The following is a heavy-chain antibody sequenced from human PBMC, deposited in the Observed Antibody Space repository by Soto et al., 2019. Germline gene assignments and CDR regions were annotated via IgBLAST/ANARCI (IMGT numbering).Heavy chain of an antibody. CDR1: GGSVSRDNW. Sequence: LSLTCGVSGGSVSRDNWWSWVRQPPGKGLEWIGEIHHSGSTNYSPSLKSRVTMSVDKSRNQFSLKLTSVTAADTAVYYCAENGSYDLVNWGQGTRVTVSS. CDR2: IHHSGST. D-gene: IGHD3-16*01. CDR3: AENGSYDLVN. V-gene: IGHV4-4*02. J-gene: IGHJ4*02.